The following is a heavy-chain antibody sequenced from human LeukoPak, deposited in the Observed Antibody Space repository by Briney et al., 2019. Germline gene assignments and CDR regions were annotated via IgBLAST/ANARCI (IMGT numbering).Heavy chain of an antibody. V-gene: IGHV3-30*02. CDR3: AKGVVSVATRGGFDY. CDR2: IRYDGSNK. CDR1: GFTFSSYG. D-gene: IGHD2-2*01. Sequence: GGSLRLSCAASGFTFSSYGMHWVRQAPGKGLEWVAFIRYDGSNKYYADSVKGRFTISRDNSKSTLYLQMNSLRAEDTAVYYCAKGVVSVATRGGFDYWGQGTLVTVSS. J-gene: IGHJ4*02.